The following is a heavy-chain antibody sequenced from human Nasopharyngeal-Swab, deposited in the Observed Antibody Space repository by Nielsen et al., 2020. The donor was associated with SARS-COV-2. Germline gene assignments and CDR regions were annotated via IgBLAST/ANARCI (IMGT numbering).Heavy chain of an antibody. J-gene: IGHJ6*02. CDR1: GFTFSSNS. CDR2: IRSSSSYI. D-gene: IGHD2-2*01. CDR3: ARGSRVPYYGMDV. Sequence: GESLKISCAAYGFTFSSNSMNWVSKAPGKGLDWVSSIRSSSSYIYYADSVKGRFTISRDNAKNSLYLQMNSLRAEDTAVYYCARGSRVPYYGMDVWGQGTTVTVSS. V-gene: IGHV3-21*01.